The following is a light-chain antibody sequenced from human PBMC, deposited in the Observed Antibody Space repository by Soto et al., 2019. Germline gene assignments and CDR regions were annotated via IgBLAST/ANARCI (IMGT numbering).Light chain of an antibody. V-gene: IGKV1D-12*01. CDR3: QQAYRFPIT. Sequence: DIHVTQSPSSVSAYVGDRFTFPCRASQDIAGYLAWYQHKPGRTPELLSHGASRLQSGVPARVSGSGSWTDFTLSSNSLQPEDFATYYCQQAYRFPITFGQGTRLEIK. J-gene: IGKJ5*01. CDR2: GAS. CDR1: QDIAGY.